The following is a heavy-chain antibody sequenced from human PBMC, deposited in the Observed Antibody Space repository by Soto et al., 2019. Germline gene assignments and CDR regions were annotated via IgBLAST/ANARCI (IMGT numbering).Heavy chain of an antibody. D-gene: IGHD3-3*01. CDR3: AKLLSFRSGDYGFDY. CDR2: ISNSGGRT. V-gene: IGHV3-23*01. Sequence: EVQLLESGGDLVQPGGSLRLSCVASGFTFSKFGMNWVRQAPGKGLEWVSYISNSGGRTYYADSVKGRFTIARDNSKNTVYLQMNSLRAEDTAIYFCAKLLSFRSGDYGFDYWGQGTLVAVST. J-gene: IGHJ4*02. CDR1: GFTFSKFG.